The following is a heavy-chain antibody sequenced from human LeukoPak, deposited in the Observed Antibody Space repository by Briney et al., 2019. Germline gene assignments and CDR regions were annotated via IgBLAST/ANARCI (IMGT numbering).Heavy chain of an antibody. CDR2: INHSGST. D-gene: IGHD2-21*01. Sequence: SETLSLTCTISGASIDSYYWSWIRQPPGKGLEWIGEINHSGSTNYNPSLKSRVTISVDTSKNQFSLKLSSVTAADTAVYYCARGNNKGGDYFDYWGQGTLVTVSS. J-gene: IGHJ4*02. CDR1: GASIDSYY. V-gene: IGHV4-34*01. CDR3: ARGNNKGGDYFDY.